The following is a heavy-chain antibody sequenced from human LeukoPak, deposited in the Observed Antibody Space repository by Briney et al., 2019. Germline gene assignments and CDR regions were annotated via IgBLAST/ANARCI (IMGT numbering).Heavy chain of an antibody. D-gene: IGHD6-19*01. Sequence: GGSLRLSCAASGFNFNIYSMNWVRQAPGKGREWISYLSRSTTIIYYADSVKRRFTISRDNAKSSLYLQMNSLRAEDTAMYYCARSGWYDDFDYLGQGTLVTVSS. CDR1: GFNFNIYS. CDR3: ARSGWYDDFDY. CDR2: LSRSTTII. V-gene: IGHV3-48*01. J-gene: IGHJ4*02.